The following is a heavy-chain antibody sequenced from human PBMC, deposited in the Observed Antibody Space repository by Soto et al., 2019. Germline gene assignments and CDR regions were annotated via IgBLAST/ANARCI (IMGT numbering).Heavy chain of an antibody. V-gene: IGHV4-30-4*01. CDR3: ARDHRQLGYYYYGMDV. J-gene: IGHJ6*02. CDR1: GGSISSGDYY. D-gene: IGHD1-1*01. Sequence: PSETLSLTCTVSGGSISSGDYYWSWIRQPPGKGLEWIGYIYYSGSTYYNPSLKSRVTISVDTSKNQFSLKLSSVTAADTAVYYCARDHRQLGYYYYGMDVWGQGTTVTSP. CDR2: IYYSGST.